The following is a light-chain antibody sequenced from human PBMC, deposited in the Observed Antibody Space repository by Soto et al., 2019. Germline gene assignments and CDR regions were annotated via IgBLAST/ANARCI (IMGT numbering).Light chain of an antibody. V-gene: IGLV3-1*01. CDR1: KLGDKY. CDR2: KDT. CDR3: QAWDSSTFV. Sequence: SYELTQPPSVSVSPGQTASITCSGDKLGDKYASWYQQKPGQSPVLVIYKDTKRPSGIPERFSGSNSGNTATLTLSGTQSIDEADYHCQAWDSSTFVFGGGTKLTVL. J-gene: IGLJ2*01.